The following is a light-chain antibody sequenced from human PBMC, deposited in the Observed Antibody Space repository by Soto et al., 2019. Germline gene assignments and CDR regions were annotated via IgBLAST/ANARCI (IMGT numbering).Light chain of an antibody. J-gene: IGLJ2*01. CDR2: YYSDSDK. V-gene: IGLV5-37*01. Sequence: QAVVTQPPSSSASPGESARLTCTLPSDINVGSYNIYWYQQKPGSPPRYLLYYYSDSDKAQGSGVPSRFSGSKDASANTGILPIPGLQPEDEADYCCMIWPSNDVGFGGGTKLTVL. CDR1: SDINVGSYN. CDR3: MIWPSNDVG.